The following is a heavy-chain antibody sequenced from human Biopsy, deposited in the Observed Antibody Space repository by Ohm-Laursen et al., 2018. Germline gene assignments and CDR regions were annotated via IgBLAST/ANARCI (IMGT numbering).Heavy chain of an antibody. Sequence: TLSLTCSVSGGSVGDYFLSWIRLVPGKRPEWIGYTYYRGTSENNPSLRSRVTTSVDISRNQFFLNMKSVTGADTAVYYCEAFPFPGGPAFDIWGQGTTVIVSS. CDR1: GGSVGDYF. CDR2: TYYRGTS. CDR3: EAFPFPGGPAFDI. V-gene: IGHV4-59*02. J-gene: IGHJ3*02.